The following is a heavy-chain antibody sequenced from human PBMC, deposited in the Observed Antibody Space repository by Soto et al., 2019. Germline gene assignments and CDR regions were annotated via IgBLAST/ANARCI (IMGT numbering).Heavy chain of an antibody. CDR3: ARDKADSSGYSSNWYFDL. J-gene: IGHJ2*01. Sequence: QVQLQESGPGLVKPSETLSLTCTVSGGSVSSGSYYWSWIRQPPGKGLEWIGYIYYSGSTNYNPPLKSRVTISVDTSKNQCSLKLSSVTAADTALYCCARDKADSSGYSSNWYFDLWGRGTLVTVSS. D-gene: IGHD3-22*01. V-gene: IGHV4-61*01. CDR1: GGSVSSGSYY. CDR2: IYYSGST.